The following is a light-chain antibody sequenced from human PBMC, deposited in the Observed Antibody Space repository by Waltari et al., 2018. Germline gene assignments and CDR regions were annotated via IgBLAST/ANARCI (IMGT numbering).Light chain of an antibody. J-gene: IGLJ1*01. Sequence: QSALTQPASVSGSPGQSITISCTGTSSDVGGYNYVSWYQKHPGKAPKLMIFDVSNRPSGGSNRFSGSKSGNTASLTISGLQAEDEADYYCSSYTSSSTLRVFGTGTKVTVL. CDR3: SSYTSSSTLRV. CDR1: SSDVGGYNY. CDR2: DVS. V-gene: IGLV2-14*03.